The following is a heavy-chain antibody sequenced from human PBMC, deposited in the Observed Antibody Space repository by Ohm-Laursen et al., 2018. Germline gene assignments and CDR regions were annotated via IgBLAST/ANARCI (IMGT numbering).Heavy chain of an antibody. CDR3: AKGIRYSSSPYYFDY. Sequence: SLRLSCAASGFTFDDYAMHWVRQAPGKGLKWVSGISWNSGSIGYADSVKGRFTISRDNAKNSLYLQMNSLRAEDTALYYCAKGIRYSSSPYYFDYWGQGTLVTVSS. V-gene: IGHV3-9*01. D-gene: IGHD6-6*01. CDR1: GFTFDDYA. J-gene: IGHJ4*02. CDR2: ISWNSGSI.